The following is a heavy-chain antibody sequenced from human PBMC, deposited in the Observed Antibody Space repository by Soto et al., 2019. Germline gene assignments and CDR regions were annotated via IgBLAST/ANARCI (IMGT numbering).Heavy chain of an antibody. J-gene: IGHJ6*02. CDR2: MYNTGRT. Sequence: QVQLQESGPGLVKPSETLSLTCTVSGGSISRYYWSWIRQPPGKGLEWIGYMYNTGRTDDNPSFKXQXTXPXXTPKNQFSLQLDSVTAADTAVYSCARDLWGYCGTDCYPLDVWGQGTTVTVSS. CDR3: ARDLWGYCGTDCYPLDV. D-gene: IGHD2-21*02. CDR1: GGSISRYY. V-gene: IGHV4-59*01.